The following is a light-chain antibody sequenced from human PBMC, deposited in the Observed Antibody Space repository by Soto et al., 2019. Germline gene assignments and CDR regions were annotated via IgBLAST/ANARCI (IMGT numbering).Light chain of an antibody. CDR3: CSYAGSYV. Sequence: QSVLTQPRSVSGPPGQSVTISCTGTSSDVGGYNYVSWYQQHPGKAPKLMIYDVSKRPSGVPDRFSGSKSDNTASLTISGLQAEDEADYYCCSYAGSYVFGTGTKLTVL. CDR1: SSDVGGYNY. CDR2: DVS. V-gene: IGLV2-11*01. J-gene: IGLJ1*01.